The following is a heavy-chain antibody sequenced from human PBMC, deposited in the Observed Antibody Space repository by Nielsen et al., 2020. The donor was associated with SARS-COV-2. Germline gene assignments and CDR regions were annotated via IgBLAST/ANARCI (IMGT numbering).Heavy chain of an antibody. V-gene: IGHV1-3*01. D-gene: IGHD2/OR15-2a*01. CDR1: GYTFNSYV. J-gene: IGHJ6*02. Sequence: ASVKVSCKASGYTFNSYVMYWVRQAPGQRLEWMGWINAGSGNRQYSRKFQDRVTITKDTSASTVYMELSSLRSEDTAVYYCARDWRRNRVFGEKISTKGNYAMDVWGQGTTVSVS. CDR2: INAGSGNR. CDR3: ARDWRRNRVFGEKISTKGNYAMDV.